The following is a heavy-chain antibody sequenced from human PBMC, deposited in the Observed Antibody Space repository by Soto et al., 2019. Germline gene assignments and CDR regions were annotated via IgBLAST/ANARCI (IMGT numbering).Heavy chain of an antibody. J-gene: IGHJ5*02. D-gene: IGHD3-3*01. CDR2: IDYSGTT. Sequence: QLQLQESGPGLVKPSQTLSLTCTVSGISISSCDYYWTWIRQSPGKGLEWIGCIDYSGTTYYNPSHKRRVSISEDTSKNQFSLKLTSVAAADAAMYYCASFGVASMNWFDPWGQGTLVTVSS. V-gene: IGHV4-30-4*01. CDR3: ASFGVASMNWFDP. CDR1: GISISSCDYY.